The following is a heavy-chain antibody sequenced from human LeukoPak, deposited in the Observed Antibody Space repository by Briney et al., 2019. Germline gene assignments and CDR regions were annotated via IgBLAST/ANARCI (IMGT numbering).Heavy chain of an antibody. D-gene: IGHD4-17*01. CDR2: IYHSGST. CDR3: ARAVTTYFLFDY. Sequence: SETLSLTCTVSGGSISSYYWSWIRQPPGKGLEWIGYIYHSGSTYYNPSLKSRVTISVDRSKNQFSLKLSSVTAADTAVYYCARAVTTYFLFDYWGQGTLVTVSS. CDR1: GGSISSYY. J-gene: IGHJ4*02. V-gene: IGHV4-59*12.